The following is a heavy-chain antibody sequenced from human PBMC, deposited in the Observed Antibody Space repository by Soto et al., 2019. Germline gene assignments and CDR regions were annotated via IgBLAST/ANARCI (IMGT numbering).Heavy chain of an antibody. D-gene: IGHD2-15*01. Sequence: PGGSLRLSCAASGFTFSSCAMHWVRQAPGKGLEWVAVISYDGSNKYYADSVKGRFTISRDNSKNTLYLQMNSLRAEDTAVYYCARVGCSGGSCYSSLVYWGQGTLVTVSS. V-gene: IGHV3-30-3*01. CDR1: GFTFSSCA. J-gene: IGHJ4*02. CDR2: ISYDGSNK. CDR3: ARVGCSGGSCYSSLVY.